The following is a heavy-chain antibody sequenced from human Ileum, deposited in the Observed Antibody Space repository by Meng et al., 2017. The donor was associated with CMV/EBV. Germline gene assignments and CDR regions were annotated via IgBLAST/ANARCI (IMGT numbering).Heavy chain of an antibody. Sequence: QLQGPGPGLVKPSQTLSLTCTVSGGSIGSDDFWSWLRQPAGKGLEWIGRISTGGSTSYNPSLKSRVALSLDTSKNQFSLRLSSVTAADTAIYYCARGILIGYIRHNYFDPWGQGTLVTVSS. CDR2: ISTGGST. J-gene: IGHJ5*02. CDR3: ARGILIGYIRHNYFDP. V-gene: IGHV4-61*02. D-gene: IGHD3-9*01. CDR1: GGSIGSDDF.